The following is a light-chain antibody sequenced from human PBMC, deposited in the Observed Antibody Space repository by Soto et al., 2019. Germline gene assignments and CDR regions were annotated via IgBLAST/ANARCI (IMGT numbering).Light chain of an antibody. CDR2: LGS. V-gene: IGKV2-28*01. CDR1: QSLLHSNGYNY. Sequence: DIVMTQSPLSLPVTPGEPASISCRSSQSLLHSNGYNYLDWYLQKPGQSPQLLIYLGSNRASGVPDRLSGSGSGTVFTLKISRVEAEDVGVYYCMQALHTPLTFGQGTKVEIK. J-gene: IGKJ1*01. CDR3: MQALHTPLT.